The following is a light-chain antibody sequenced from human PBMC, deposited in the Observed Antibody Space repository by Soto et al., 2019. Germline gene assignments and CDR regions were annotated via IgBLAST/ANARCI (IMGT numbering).Light chain of an antibody. J-gene: IGKJ1*01. V-gene: IGKV1-27*01. Sequence: IQMTHCRSSLSASVGYRVTITCRASQVIRNYLAWYQQKPWKVPKLLIYTAYTLKSGVPSRFSGSGSGTHFTLPISSLQPEDVATYYCQKYNSDPPWTFGQGTKVDIK. CDR1: QVIRNY. CDR3: QKYNSDPPWT. CDR2: TAY.